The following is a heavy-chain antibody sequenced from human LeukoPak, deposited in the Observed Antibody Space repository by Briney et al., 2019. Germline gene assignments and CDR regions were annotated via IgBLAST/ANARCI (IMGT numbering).Heavy chain of an antibody. J-gene: IGHJ4*02. D-gene: IGHD6-6*01. V-gene: IGHV3-23*01. CDR3: AKSSIAARAPFGY. CDR1: GFTFSSYA. CDR2: ISGSGGST. Sequence: PGGSLRLSCAASGFTFSSYAMSWVRQAPGKGLECVSAISGSGGSTYYADSVKGRFTISRDNSKNTLYLQMNSLRAEDTAVYYCAKSSIAARAPFGYWGQGTLVTVSS.